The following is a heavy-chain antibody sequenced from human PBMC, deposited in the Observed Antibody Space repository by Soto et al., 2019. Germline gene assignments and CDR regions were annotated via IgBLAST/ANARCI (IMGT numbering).Heavy chain of an antibody. CDR2: INPATGAA. CDR1: GYPVTAYY. Sequence: QLHLVQSGAVVKKPGASVTVSCSASGYPVTAYYMHWVRQAPGRGLEWMGGINPATGAAKYTQTFQGRVTMTRDTSPSTVFMDLSGLTSEDPAVFYWARGGGVGVAGSAAFDMWGQGTLVTVSS. V-gene: IGHV1-2*02. J-gene: IGHJ3*02. D-gene: IGHD3-3*01. CDR3: ARGGGVGVAGSAAFDM.